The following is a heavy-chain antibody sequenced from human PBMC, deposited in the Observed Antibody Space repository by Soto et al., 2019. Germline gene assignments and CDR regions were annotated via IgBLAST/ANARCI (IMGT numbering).Heavy chain of an antibody. Sequence: ASVKVSCKASGYTFTSYGISWVRQAPGQGLELIGWISAYNGNTNYAQKLQGRVTMTTDTSTSTAYMELRSLRSDDTAVYYCARDGGYSYGYSYYYGMDVWGQGTTVTVSS. V-gene: IGHV1-18*01. CDR2: ISAYNGNT. J-gene: IGHJ6*02. CDR3: ARDGGYSYGYSYYYGMDV. CDR1: GYTFTSYG. D-gene: IGHD5-18*01.